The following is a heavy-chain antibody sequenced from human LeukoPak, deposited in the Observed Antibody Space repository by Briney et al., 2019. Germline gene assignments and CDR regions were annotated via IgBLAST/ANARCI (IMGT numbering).Heavy chain of an antibody. J-gene: IGHJ5*02. V-gene: IGHV3-23*01. CDR3: AKMYYYDSSGKNNWFDP. D-gene: IGHD3-22*01. CDR2: ISGSGGST. CDR1: GFTFSSYA. Sequence: GALRLSCAASGFTFSSYAMSWVRQAPGKGLEWVSAISGSGGSTYYADSVKGRFTISRDNSKNTLYLQMNSLRAEDTAVYYCAKMYYYDSSGKNNWFDPWGQGTLVTVSS.